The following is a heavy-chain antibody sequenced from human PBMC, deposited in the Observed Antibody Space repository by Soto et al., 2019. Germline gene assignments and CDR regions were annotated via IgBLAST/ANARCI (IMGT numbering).Heavy chain of an antibody. V-gene: IGHV3-74*01. Sequence: LGGSLRLSCAASGFTFDTYWIHWVRQAPGKGLAWVSGINSDGRSTTYADSVKGRFTISRDNAKNTLYLQMNSLRAEDTAVYYCARAYYYDTSGFWGFDYWGQGTLVTVSS. D-gene: IGHD3-22*01. J-gene: IGHJ4*02. CDR1: GFTFDTYW. CDR2: INSDGRST. CDR3: ARAYYYDTSGFWGFDY.